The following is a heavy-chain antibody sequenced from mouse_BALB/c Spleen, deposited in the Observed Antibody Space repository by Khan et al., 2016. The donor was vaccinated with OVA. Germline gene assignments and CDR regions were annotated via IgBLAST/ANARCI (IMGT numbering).Heavy chain of an antibody. J-gene: IGHJ4*01. CDR1: GYTFTNFG. V-gene: IGHV9-3-1*01. CDR3: ARLVPQGAMDC. Sequence: QIQLVQSGPELKKPGETVKISCKASGYTFTNFGMNWVKQAPGKGLKWMGWINTYSGEPTFAGDFEGRFAFSLETSASTAYLQINNLKNEDTATYCCARLVPQGAMDCWGQGTSVTVSS. D-gene: IGHD1-1*02. CDR2: INTYSGEP.